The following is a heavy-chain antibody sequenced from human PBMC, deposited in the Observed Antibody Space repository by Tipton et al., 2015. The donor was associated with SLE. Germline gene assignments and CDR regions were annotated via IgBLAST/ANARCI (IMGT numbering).Heavy chain of an antibody. CDR1: DDSITTDY. Sequence: TLSLTCTVSDDSITTDYWTWIRQPPGKGLEYIGYVSYSGVTNSNPSLQSRVTMSIDASKKQVSLRLSSVTAADTAVYYCASSPSVTLFRVVTYFDLWGQGILVTVSS. J-gene: IGHJ4*02. CDR2: VSYSGVT. D-gene: IGHD3-3*01. V-gene: IGHV4-59*13. CDR3: ASSPSVTLFRVVTYFDL.